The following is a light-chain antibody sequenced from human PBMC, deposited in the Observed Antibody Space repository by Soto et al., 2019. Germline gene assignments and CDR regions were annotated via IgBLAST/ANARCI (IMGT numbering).Light chain of an antibody. J-gene: IGKJ4*01. Sequence: DIQMTQSPSVMSESVGDTVTITCRASQGINYYLAWFQHQPGKVPKRLIYAASDLESGVPSRFSGSGSGTEFTLTISSLQPEDFATYYCLQHSTYPATFGGGTKVEIK. CDR2: AAS. V-gene: IGKV1-17*03. CDR3: LQHSTYPAT. CDR1: QGINYY.